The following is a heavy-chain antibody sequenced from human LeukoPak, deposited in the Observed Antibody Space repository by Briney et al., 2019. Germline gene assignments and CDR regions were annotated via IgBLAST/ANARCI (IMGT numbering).Heavy chain of an antibody. J-gene: IGHJ6*03. CDR2: ISAGGDAT. CDR1: GFIFSNYA. CDR3: ARAGYGSPYMDV. V-gene: IGHV3-23*01. Sequence: PGGSLRLSCAASGFIFSNYAMSWVRQAPGKGLEWVSSISAGGDATYSVDSVKGRFTISRDNSKNTLYLQVNSLRAEDTAVYYCARAGYGSPYMDVWGKGTTVTISS. D-gene: IGHD3-10*01.